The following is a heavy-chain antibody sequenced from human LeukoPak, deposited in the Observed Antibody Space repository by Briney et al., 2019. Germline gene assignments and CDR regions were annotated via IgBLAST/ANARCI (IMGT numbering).Heavy chain of an antibody. V-gene: IGHV1-8*01. CDR2: MNPNSGNT. CDR1: GYTFTSYD. J-gene: IGHJ6*03. Sequence: GASVKVSCKASGYTFTSYDINWVRQATGQGLEWMGWMNPNSGNTGYAQKFQGRVTMTRNTSISTAYMELSSLRAEDTAVYYCAREYSYSHRFNTYYYYYMDVWGKGTTVTVSS. CDR3: AREYSYSHRFNTYYYYYMDV. D-gene: IGHD5-18*01.